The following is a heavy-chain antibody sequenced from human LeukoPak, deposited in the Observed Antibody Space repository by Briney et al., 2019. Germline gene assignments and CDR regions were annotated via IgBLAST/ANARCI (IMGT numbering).Heavy chain of an antibody. V-gene: IGHV4-61*08. CDR3: AREITMRPSIYFDY. Sequence: SETLSLTCAVSGGSLSSGGYSWGWIRQPPGRGLEWIGYIYTSGSTNYNPSLKSRVTISVDTSKNQFSLKLSSVTAADTAVYYCAREITMRPSIYFDYWGQGTLVTVSS. CDR1: GGSLSSGGYS. J-gene: IGHJ4*02. D-gene: IGHD3-22*01. CDR2: IYTSGST.